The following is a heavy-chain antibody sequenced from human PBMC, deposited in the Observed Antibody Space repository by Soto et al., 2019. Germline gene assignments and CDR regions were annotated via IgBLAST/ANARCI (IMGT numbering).Heavy chain of an antibody. V-gene: IGHV6-1*01. CDR1: ENCVSSNSAA. J-gene: IGHJ6*02. D-gene: IGHD6-13*01. Sequence: TLSLPSAISENCVSSNSAAWNWLSQSASRGLEWLGRTYYRSKWYNDYAVSVKSRITSNPDTSKNQFSLQLNSVTPEDTAVYYCARARLLAAAGSYYYYYGMDVWGQGTTVTV. CDR2: TYYRSKWYN. CDR3: ARARLLAAAGSYYYYYGMDV.